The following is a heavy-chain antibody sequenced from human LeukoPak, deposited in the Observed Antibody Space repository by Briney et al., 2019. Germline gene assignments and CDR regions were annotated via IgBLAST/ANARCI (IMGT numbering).Heavy chain of an antibody. D-gene: IGHD4-17*01. Sequence: ASVKVSCKASGGTFSSYAISWVRQAPGQGLEWMGGIIPIFGTANYAQKFQGRVTITADESTSTAYMELSSLRSEVTAVYYCARAGYGDLTYYYYGMDVWGQGTTVTVSS. CDR2: IIPIFGTA. CDR3: ARAGYGDLTYYYYGMDV. V-gene: IGHV1-69*13. CDR1: GGTFSSYA. J-gene: IGHJ6*02.